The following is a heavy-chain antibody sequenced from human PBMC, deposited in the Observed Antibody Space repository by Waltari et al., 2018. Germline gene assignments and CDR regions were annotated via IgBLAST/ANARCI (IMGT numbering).Heavy chain of an antibody. V-gene: IGHV4-38-2*02. CDR1: GYSISSGYY. CDR3: ARDLYSSGWYEPFDY. CDR2: IYHSGST. Sequence: QVQLQESGPGLVKPSETLSLTCAVSGYSISSGYYWGWIRQPPGKGLEWIGSIYHSGSTYYNPALKSRGTISVDTSKNQFSLKLSSVTAADTAVYYCARDLYSSGWYEPFDYWGQGTLVTVSS. J-gene: IGHJ4*02. D-gene: IGHD6-19*01.